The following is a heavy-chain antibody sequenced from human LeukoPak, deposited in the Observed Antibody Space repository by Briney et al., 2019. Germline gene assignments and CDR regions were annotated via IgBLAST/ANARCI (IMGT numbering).Heavy chain of an antibody. CDR3: AGAGTYYYDSSGYYPPDY. CDR1: GGSISSYY. V-gene: IGHV4-59*01. CDR2: IYYSGST. Sequence: SETLSLTCTVPGGSISSYYWSWIRQPPGKGLEWIGYIYYSGSTNYNPSLKSRATISVDTSKNQFSLKLSSVTAADTAVYYCAGAGTYYYDSSGYYPPDYWGQGTLVTVTS. D-gene: IGHD3-22*01. J-gene: IGHJ4*02.